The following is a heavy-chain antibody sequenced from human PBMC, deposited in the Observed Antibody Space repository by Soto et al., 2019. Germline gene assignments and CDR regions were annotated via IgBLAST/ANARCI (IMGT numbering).Heavy chain of an antibody. V-gene: IGHV1-18*01. CDR3: ARFTASQLLYYYYYMDV. J-gene: IGHJ6*03. CDR1: GYTFTSYG. D-gene: IGHD2-2*01. Sequence: GASVQVSCKASGYTFTSYGISWVRQAPGQGLECMGWISAYNGNTNYAQKLQGRVTMTTDTSTSTAYMELRSLRSDDTAVYYCARFTASQLLYYYYYMDVWGKGTTVTVSS. CDR2: ISAYNGNT.